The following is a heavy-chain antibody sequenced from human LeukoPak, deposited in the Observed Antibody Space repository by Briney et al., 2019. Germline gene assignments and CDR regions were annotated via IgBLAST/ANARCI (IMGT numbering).Heavy chain of an antibody. CDR3: AKASSASPPCLNL. Sequence: GGSLRLSCAASGFTFSDYGMYWVRQAPGKGLEWVAVIRHDGSNKYYADSVKGRFTISRDNFKNTLYLQMNSLGAEDTAMYYCAKASSASPPCLNLWGQGTLVTVSS. V-gene: IGHV3-30*02. CDR2: IRHDGSNK. CDR1: GFTFSDYG. D-gene: IGHD2-2*01. J-gene: IGHJ5*02.